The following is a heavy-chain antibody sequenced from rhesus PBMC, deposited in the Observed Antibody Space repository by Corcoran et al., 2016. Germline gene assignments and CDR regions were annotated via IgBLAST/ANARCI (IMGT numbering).Heavy chain of an antibody. D-gene: IGHD6-31*01. V-gene: IGHV4-93*01. CDR1: GGSLSIIHW. J-gene: IGHJ4*01. CDR2: IYGSGGST. CDR3: ARRGSSGWLSYFDY. Sequence: QVQLQESGPAVVKPSETLSLTCAVSGGSLSIIHWWSWLRQSPGKGLEWIGGIYGSGGSTKYHPSLKSRVTISKDTSKNQFSLKLSSVTAADTAVYYCARRGSSGWLSYFDYWGQGVLVTVSS.